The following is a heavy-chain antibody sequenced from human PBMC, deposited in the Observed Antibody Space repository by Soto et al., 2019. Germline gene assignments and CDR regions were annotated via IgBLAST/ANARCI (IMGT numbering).Heavy chain of an antibody. CDR2: IWYDGSNK. J-gene: IGHJ4*02. CDR3: ARGVGLGATDY. D-gene: IGHD1-26*01. V-gene: IGHV3-33*01. CDR1: GFTFSSYG. Sequence: GGSLRLSCAASGFTFSSYGMHWVRQAPGKGLEWVAVIWYDGSNKYYADSVKGRFTISRDNSKNTLYLQMNSLRAEDTAVYYCARGVGLGATDYRGQGTLVTVSS.